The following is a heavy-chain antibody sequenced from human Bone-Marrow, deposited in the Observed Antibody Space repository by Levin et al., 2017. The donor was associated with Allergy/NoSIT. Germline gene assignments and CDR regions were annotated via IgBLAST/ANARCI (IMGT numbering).Heavy chain of an antibody. CDR3: ARRDSDGSNSFDY. Sequence: GESLKISCQASGYSFTSYWFGWVRQRPGKGLEWMGLIFPSDSDTRVSPSFQGQIIMSVDKAISTAYLQWSSLKASDSAMYYCARRDSDGSNSFDYWGQGTLVTVSS. J-gene: IGHJ4*02. CDR2: IFPSDSDT. D-gene: IGHD4-23*01. V-gene: IGHV5-51*01. CDR1: GYSFTSYW.